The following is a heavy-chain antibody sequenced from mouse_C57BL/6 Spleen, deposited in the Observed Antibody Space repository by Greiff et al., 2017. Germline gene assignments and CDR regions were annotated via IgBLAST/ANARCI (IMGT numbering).Heavy chain of an antibody. J-gene: IGHJ3*01. CDR1: GFNIKDYY. CDR3: TTDYGSSLFAY. CDR2: IDPEDGDT. Sequence: EVQLQQSGAELVRPGASVKLSCTASGFNIKDYYMHWVKQMPEKGLEWIGRIDPEDGDTEYASKFQGKATMTADTSSNTAYLQLSSLTSEDTAVYYCTTDYGSSLFAYWGQGTLVTVSA. D-gene: IGHD1-1*01. V-gene: IGHV14-1*01.